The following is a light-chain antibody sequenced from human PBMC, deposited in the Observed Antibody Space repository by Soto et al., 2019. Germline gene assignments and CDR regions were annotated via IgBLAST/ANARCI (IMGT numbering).Light chain of an antibody. CDR3: QQYGTSPRT. Sequence: EIVLTQSPGTLSLSPGERATLSCRASQSVSSSNLAWYQQKPGQAPRLLIYGASSRDTGIPDRFSGSGSGTDFTLTIRRLEPEDFVVYYCQQYGTSPRTFCQGTKVEIK. CDR2: GAS. CDR1: QSVSSSN. V-gene: IGKV3-20*01. J-gene: IGKJ1*01.